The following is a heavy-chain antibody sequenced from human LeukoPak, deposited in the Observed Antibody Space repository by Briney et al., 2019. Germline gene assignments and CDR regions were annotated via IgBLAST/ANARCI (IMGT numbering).Heavy chain of an antibody. Sequence: PGGSLRLSCAASGFTFSDYGMHWVRQAPGKGLEWVAFIRFDGSDKYYADSVKGRFTISRDNAKNSLYLQMNSLRAEDTAVYYCAREGSIAAAGTGYYYYYMDVWGKGTTVTVSS. CDR3: AREGSIAAAGTGYYYYYMDV. V-gene: IGHV3-30*02. CDR1: GFTFSDYG. J-gene: IGHJ6*03. CDR2: IRFDGSDK. D-gene: IGHD6-13*01.